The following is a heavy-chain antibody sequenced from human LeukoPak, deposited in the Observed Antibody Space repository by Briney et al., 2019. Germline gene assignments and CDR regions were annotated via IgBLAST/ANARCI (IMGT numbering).Heavy chain of an antibody. CDR1: GFTFNNFW. J-gene: IGHJ4*02. V-gene: IGHV3-11*01. D-gene: IGHD6-13*01. CDR2: ITPSGTAT. CDR3: ASDIVAPGLHFEY. Sequence: GGSLRLSCAASGFTFNNFWMSWVRQAPGKGLEWVSYITPSGTATDYADSVKGRFTISRDNAKNSLYLQMNSLRAEDTAVYYCASDIVAPGLHFEYWGQGTLVTVSS.